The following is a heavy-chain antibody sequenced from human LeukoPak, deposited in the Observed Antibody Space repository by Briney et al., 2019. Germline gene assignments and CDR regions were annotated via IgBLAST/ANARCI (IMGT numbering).Heavy chain of an antibody. CDR1: GGSISSSXYY. D-gene: IGHD5-18*01. CDR2: IYYSGST. V-gene: IGHV4-39*07. Sequence: SXXLSLTXTVSGGSISSSXYYWGWNRXPXXKGREWIGRIYYSGSTYYNPSLKSRVTISVDTSKNQFSLKLSSVTAADTAVYYCARGCSYGPKLFDYWGQGTLVTVSS. CDR3: ARGCSYGPKLFDY. J-gene: IGHJ4*02.